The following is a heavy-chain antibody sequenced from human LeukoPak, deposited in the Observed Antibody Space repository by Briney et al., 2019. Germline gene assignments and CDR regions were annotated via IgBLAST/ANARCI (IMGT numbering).Heavy chain of an antibody. J-gene: IGHJ4*02. V-gene: IGHV3-30*14. D-gene: IGHD6-13*01. CDR1: GFALTSHG. CDR2: ISSDGATK. CDR3: SSSSQSADY. Sequence: GGSLRLSCAGSGFALTSHGMNWVRQAPGKGLEWVAVISSDGATKYYADSVKGRFTISRDNSKNTLYLQMNGLRAEDTAVYYCSSSSQSADYWGLGTLVTVSS.